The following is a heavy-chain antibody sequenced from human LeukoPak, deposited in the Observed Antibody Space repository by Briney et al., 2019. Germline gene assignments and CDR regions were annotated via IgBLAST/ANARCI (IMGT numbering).Heavy chain of an antibody. CDR1: GFTFSSYA. D-gene: IGHD5-24*01. CDR2: ISGSGGST. CDR3: AKDLGYNYVFDY. V-gene: IGHV3-23*01. J-gene: IGHJ4*02. Sequence: GGSLRLSCAASGFTFSSYAMSWVRQAPGKGLEWVSAISGSGGSTYYADSVKGRFTISRDNSKNTLYLQMNSLRAEDTAVYCCAKDLGYNYVFDYWGQGTLVTVSS.